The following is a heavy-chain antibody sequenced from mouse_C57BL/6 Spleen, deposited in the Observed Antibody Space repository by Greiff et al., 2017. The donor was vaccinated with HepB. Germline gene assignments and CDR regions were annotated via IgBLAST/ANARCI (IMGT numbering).Heavy chain of an antibody. CDR3: AREGDGYFYAMDY. V-gene: IGHV5-17*01. J-gene: IGHJ4*01. Sequence: EVNVVESGGGLVKPGGSLKLSCAASGFTFSDYGMHWVRQAPEKGLEWVAYISSGSSTIYYADTVKGRFTISRDNAKNTLFLQMTSLRSEDTAMYDCAREGDGYFYAMDYWGQGTSVTVSS. D-gene: IGHD2-3*01. CDR2: ISSGSSTI. CDR1: GFTFSDYG.